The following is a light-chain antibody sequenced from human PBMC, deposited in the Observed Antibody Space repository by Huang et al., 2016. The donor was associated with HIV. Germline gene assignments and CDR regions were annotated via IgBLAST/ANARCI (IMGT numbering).Light chain of an antibody. CDR1: QSFVYGDGNIY. CDR2: KLS. J-gene: IGKJ1*01. Sequence: DVLLTQSPLSLLVTLGQPAFITCKSIQSFVYGDGNIYLNWFHQKPGHSPRRLIYKLSNRESGVPDRFSGGGSGTDFTLWSREVEAEDVGDYYCMQASHGAATFGQGTRVEIK. V-gene: IGKV2-30*01. CDR3: MQASHGAAT.